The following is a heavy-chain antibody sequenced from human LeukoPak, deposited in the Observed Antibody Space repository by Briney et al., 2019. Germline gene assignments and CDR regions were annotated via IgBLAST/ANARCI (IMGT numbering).Heavy chain of an antibody. CDR1: GHTFTDYY. CDR3: ATLPYGSGSQFDY. D-gene: IGHD3-10*01. Sequence: ASVKISCKVSGHTFTDYYMHWVQQAPGKGLEWMGLVDPEDGETIYAEKFQGRVTITADTSTDTAYMELSSLRSEDTAVYYCATLPYGSGSQFDYWGQGTLVTVSS. CDR2: VDPEDGET. J-gene: IGHJ4*02. V-gene: IGHV1-69-2*01.